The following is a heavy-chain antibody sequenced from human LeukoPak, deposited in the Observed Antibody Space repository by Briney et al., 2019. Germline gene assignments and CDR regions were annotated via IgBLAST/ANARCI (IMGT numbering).Heavy chain of an antibody. D-gene: IGHD3-3*01. CDR2: ISYDGSNK. J-gene: IGHJ4*02. CDR1: GFTFSSYA. CDR3: ARGDFWSGYSFDY. Sequence: PGRSLRLSCAASGFTFSSYAMHWVRQAPGKGLEGVAVISYDGSNKYYGDSVKGRFTISRDNSKNTLYLQLNSLRAEDTAVYYCARGDFWSGYSFDYWGQGTLVTVCS. V-gene: IGHV3-30-3*01.